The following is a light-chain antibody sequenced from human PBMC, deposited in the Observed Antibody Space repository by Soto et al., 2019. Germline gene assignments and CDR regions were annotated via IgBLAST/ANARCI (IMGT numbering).Light chain of an antibody. CDR1: QSVSTY. CDR2: DTS. V-gene: IGKV3-11*01. J-gene: IGKJ5*01. Sequence: EFVLIHSPATLTLSPGQTATLSCRASQSVSTYLDWYQQKPGQAPRLFIYDTSKRANGIPARFSGSGSGTDFTLSISSLEPEDFAVYYCQQHSTLITFGQGTRLEIK. CDR3: QQHSTLIT.